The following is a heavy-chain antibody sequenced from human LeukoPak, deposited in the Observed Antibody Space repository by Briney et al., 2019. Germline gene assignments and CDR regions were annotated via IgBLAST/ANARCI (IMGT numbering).Heavy chain of an antibody. CDR1: GFTFSSYS. CDR2: ISSSSSYI. CDR3: ARSGYSSGLAGNWFDP. Sequence: GGSLRLSCAASGFTFSSYSMNWVRQAPGKGLEWVSSISSSSSYIYYADSVKGRFTISRDNAKNSLYLQMNSLRAEDTAVYYCARSGYSSGLAGNWFDPWGQGTLVTVSS. D-gene: IGHD6-19*01. J-gene: IGHJ5*02. V-gene: IGHV3-21*01.